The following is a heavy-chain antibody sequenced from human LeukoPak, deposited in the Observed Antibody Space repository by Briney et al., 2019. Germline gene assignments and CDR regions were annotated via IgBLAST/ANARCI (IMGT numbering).Heavy chain of an antibody. D-gene: IGHD5-24*01. CDR1: GFTVSSNY. J-gene: IGHJ4*02. V-gene: IGHV3-53*04. CDR2: IYSGGST. CDR3: AARGRWLQLTY. Sequence: GGSLRLSCAASGFTVSSNYMSWVRQAPGKGLEGVSVIYSGGSTYYADSVKGRFTISRHNSKNTLYLQMNSLRAEDTAVYYCAARGRWLQLTYWGQGTLVTVPS.